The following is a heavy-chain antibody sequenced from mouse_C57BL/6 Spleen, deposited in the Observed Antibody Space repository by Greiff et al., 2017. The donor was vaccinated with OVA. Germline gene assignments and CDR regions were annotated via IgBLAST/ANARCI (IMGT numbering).Heavy chain of an antibody. CDR2: ILPGSGST. CDR3: ARPTGYSNIRGVMDY. J-gene: IGHJ4*01. D-gene: IGHD2-5*01. CDR1: GYTFTGYW. V-gene: IGHV1-9*01. Sequence: QVQLQQSGAELMKPGASVKLSCKATGYTFTGYWIAWVKQRPGHGLEWIGEILPGSGSTNYNETFKGKATFTADTSSNTAYMQLSSLTTEGSAIYYGARPTGYSNIRGVMDYWGQGTSVTVSA.